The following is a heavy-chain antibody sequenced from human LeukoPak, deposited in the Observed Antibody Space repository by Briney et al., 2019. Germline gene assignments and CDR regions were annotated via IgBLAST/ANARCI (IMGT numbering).Heavy chain of an antibody. D-gene: IGHD6-13*01. V-gene: IGHV3-23*01. J-gene: IGHJ4*02. CDR3: AKDLASSWYAYYFDY. CDR2: ISGSAGST. Sequence: QPGGSLRLSCAASGFTFSSYAMSWVRQAPGKGLECVSAISGSAGSTYYADSVKGRFTISRDNPKNTLYLQMNSLRAEDTAVYYCAKDLASSWYAYYFDYWGQGTLVTVSS. CDR1: GFTFSSYA.